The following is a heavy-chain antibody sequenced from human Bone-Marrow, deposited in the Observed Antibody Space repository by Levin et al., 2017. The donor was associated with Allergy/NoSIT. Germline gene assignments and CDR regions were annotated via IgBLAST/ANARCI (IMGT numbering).Heavy chain of an antibody. CDR2: IYSGGTT. CDR3: AARPGGDYPYFDY. CDR1: GFVVSGKY. V-gene: IGHV3-53*01. Sequence: GESLKISCAASGFVVSGKYMSWVRQAPGKGLEWVSLIYSGGTTYYADFVKGRFTISRDNSKNTLYLQMNSLRAEDTAVYFCAARPGGDYPYFDYWGQGTLVTVSS. J-gene: IGHJ4*02. D-gene: IGHD4-17*01.